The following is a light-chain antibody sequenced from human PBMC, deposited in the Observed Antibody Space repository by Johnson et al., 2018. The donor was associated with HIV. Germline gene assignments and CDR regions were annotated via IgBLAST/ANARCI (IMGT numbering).Light chain of an antibody. V-gene: IGLV1-51*02. Sequence: QSVLTQPPSVSAAPGQKVTISCSGSSSNIGNNYVSWYQQLPGTAPKLLIYENNKRPSGISDRFSGSKSGTSGTLGITGLQTGDEADYYCGTWDNSLSAGPYVFGTGTKVTVL. J-gene: IGLJ1*01. CDR2: ENN. CDR3: GTWDNSLSAGPYV. CDR1: SSNIGNNY.